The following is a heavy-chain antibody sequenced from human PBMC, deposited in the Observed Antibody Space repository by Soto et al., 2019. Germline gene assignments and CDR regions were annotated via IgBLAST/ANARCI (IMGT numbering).Heavy chain of an antibody. V-gene: IGHV3-48*01. J-gene: IGHJ4*02. CDR2: ISSSSSTI. D-gene: IGHD3-10*01. Sequence: EVQLVESGGGLVQPGGSLRLSCAASGFTFSSYSMNWVRQAPGKGLEWVSYISSSSSTIYYADSVKGRFTISRDNAKNPLYLQMNSLRAEDTAVYYCARDLYPRSITMVRGVFDYWGQGTLVTVSS. CDR1: GFTFSSYS. CDR3: ARDLYPRSITMVRGVFDY.